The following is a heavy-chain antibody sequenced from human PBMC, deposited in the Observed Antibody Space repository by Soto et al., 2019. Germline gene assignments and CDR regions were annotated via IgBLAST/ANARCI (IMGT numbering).Heavy chain of an antibody. Sequence: PGGSLRLSCAGSGFTFSAYGMSWVRQAPGKGLEWVSGISVSGTSTYYADSVKGRSTISRDNSENTLYLQMKRLRAEDTALYYCAKDWTRGSGGYPDYFDYWGQGTLVTVSS. CDR2: ISVSGTST. D-gene: IGHD3-10*01. CDR3: AKDWTRGSGGYPDYFDY. J-gene: IGHJ4*02. V-gene: IGHV3-23*01. CDR1: GFTFSAYG.